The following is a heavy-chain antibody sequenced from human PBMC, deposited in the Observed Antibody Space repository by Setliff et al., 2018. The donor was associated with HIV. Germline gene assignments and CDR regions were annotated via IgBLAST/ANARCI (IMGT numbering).Heavy chain of an antibody. CDR1: GGSISSGYYY. J-gene: IGHJ3*02. CDR3: ARVLNPSGAFDI. V-gene: IGHV4-31*03. Sequence: SETLSLTCSVSGGSISSGYYYWSWIRQHPGKGLEWIGYIYYSGSSYYNPSLKSRVTISVDTSKNQFSVKLSSVTAADTAVYYCARVLNPSGAFDIWGQGTMVTV. CDR2: IYYSGSS.